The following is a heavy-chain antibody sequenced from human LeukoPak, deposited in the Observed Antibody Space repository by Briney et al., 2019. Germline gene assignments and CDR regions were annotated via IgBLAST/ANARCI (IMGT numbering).Heavy chain of an antibody. J-gene: IGHJ4*02. CDR2: IRYDGSNK. D-gene: IGHD3-22*01. Sequence: GGSLRLSCAASGFTFSSYGMHWVRQAPGKGLEWVAFIRYDGSNKYYADSVKGRFTISRDNSKNTLYLQMNSLRAEDTAVYYCAEDYYDSSGYPDYWGQGTLVTVSS. V-gene: IGHV3-30*02. CDR1: GFTFSSYG. CDR3: AEDYYDSSGYPDY.